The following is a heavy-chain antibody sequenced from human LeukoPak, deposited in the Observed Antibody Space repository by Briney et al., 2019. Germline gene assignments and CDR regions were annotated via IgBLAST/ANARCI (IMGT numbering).Heavy chain of an antibody. V-gene: IGHV3-48*02. J-gene: IGHJ4*02. Sequence: PGGSLRLSCAASGFTFSSYSMNWVRQAPGKGLEWVSCISSSSSTIYYADSVKGRFTISRDNAKSSLYLQMNSLRDEDTAVYYCARDYRSSSGWTVDYWGQGTLVTVSS. CDR3: ARDYRSSSGWTVDY. CDR2: ISSSSSTI. D-gene: IGHD6-19*01. CDR1: GFTFSSYS.